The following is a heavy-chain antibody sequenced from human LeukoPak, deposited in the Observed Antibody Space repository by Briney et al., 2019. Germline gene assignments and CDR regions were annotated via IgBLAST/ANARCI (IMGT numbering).Heavy chain of an antibody. CDR1: GYMFSTYG. CDR3: ASSGSGWYWDAFDI. D-gene: IGHD6-19*01. V-gene: IGHV1-18*01. Sequence: ASVKVSCKTSGYMFSTYGISWVRQAPGQGLEWMGWISTYNGNTNYAQKFQGRVTMTTDTSATSAYMELSSLRSEDTAVYYCASSGSGWYWDAFDIWGQGTMVTVSS. CDR2: ISTYNGNT. J-gene: IGHJ3*02.